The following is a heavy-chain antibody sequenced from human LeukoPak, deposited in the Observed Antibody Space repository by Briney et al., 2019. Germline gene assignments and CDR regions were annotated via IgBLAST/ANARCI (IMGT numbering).Heavy chain of an antibody. CDR3: AKGEEYCSSTSCYYYYYGMDV. J-gene: IGHJ6*02. D-gene: IGHD2-2*01. CDR1: GLTFSSYA. CDR2: ISGSGGST. Sequence: GGSLRLSCAASGLTFSSYAMSWVRQAPGKGLEWVSAISGSGGSTYYADSVKGRFTISRDNSKNTLYLQMNSLRAEDTAVYYCAKGEEYCSSTSCYYYYYGMDVWGQGTTVTVSS. V-gene: IGHV3-23*01.